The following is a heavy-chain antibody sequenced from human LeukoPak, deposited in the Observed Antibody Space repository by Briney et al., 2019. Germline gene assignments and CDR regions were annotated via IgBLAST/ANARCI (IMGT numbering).Heavy chain of an antibody. J-gene: IGHJ4*02. CDR3: ARRIAAAAAPYYFDY. CDR2: INSDGSST. Sequence: GGSLRLSCAASGFTFSSYWMRWVRQAPGKGLLWVSRINSDGSSTSYADSVKGRFTISRDNAKNTLYLQMNSLRAEDTAVYYCARRIAAAAAPYYFDYWGQGTLVTVSS. CDR1: GFTFSSYW. D-gene: IGHD6-13*01. V-gene: IGHV3-74*01.